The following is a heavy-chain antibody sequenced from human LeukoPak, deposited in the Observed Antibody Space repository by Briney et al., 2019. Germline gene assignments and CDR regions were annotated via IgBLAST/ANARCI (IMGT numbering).Heavy chain of an antibody. D-gene: IGHD2-2*01. CDR3: ARHTAQYCSSTSCQSDNWFDP. Sequence: SETLSLTCTVSGGSISSSSYYWGWIRQPPGKGLEWIGSIYYSGSTYYNPSLKSRVTISVDTSKNQFSLKLSSVTAADTAVYYCARHTAQYCSSTSCQSDNWFDPWGQGTLVTVSS. CDR2: IYYSGST. CDR1: GGSISSSSYY. J-gene: IGHJ5*02. V-gene: IGHV4-39*01.